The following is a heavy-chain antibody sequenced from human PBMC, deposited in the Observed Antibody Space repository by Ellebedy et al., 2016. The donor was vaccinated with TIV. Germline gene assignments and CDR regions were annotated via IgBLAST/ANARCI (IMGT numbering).Heavy chain of an antibody. Sequence: AASVKVSCNASGGTLSTYGISWVRQAPGQGLEWMGGIIPTFRTVNYAQRFQDRVTITADESTSTVYLELNSLRSEDTAMFYCARLGNYYDSSGSYNFDYWGQGTLVTVSS. CDR3: ARLGNYYDSSGSYNFDY. D-gene: IGHD3-22*01. J-gene: IGHJ4*02. V-gene: IGHV1-69*13. CDR1: GGTLSTYG. CDR2: IIPTFRTV.